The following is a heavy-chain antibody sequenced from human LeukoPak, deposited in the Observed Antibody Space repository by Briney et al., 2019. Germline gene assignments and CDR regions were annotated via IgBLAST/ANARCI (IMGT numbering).Heavy chain of an antibody. CDR1: RFTFSNFA. CDR2: ISGSGGST. Sequence: GGSLRLSCAASRFTFSNFAMSWVRQAPGKGLEWVSAISGSGGSTYYADSVKGRFTISRDNSKNALFLQMNSLRAEDTAVYYCAKSGPYCSSTSCNYFDYWGQGTLVTVSS. CDR3: AKSGPYCSSTSCNYFDY. J-gene: IGHJ4*02. D-gene: IGHD2-2*01. V-gene: IGHV3-23*01.